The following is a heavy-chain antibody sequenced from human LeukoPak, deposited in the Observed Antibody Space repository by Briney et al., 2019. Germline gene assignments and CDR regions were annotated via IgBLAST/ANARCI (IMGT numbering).Heavy chain of an antibody. CDR2: ISGSGGST. J-gene: IGHJ4*02. CDR3: AKDRQSMVVVIIDF. Sequence: GGSLRLSCAASGFTFSSYAMSWVRQAPGKGLEWVSAISGSGGSTYYTDSVKGRYTISRDNSKNTLYLQMNSLRAEDTAVYYCAKDRQSMVVVIIDFWGQGTLVTVSS. D-gene: IGHD3-22*01. CDR1: GFTFSSYA. V-gene: IGHV3-23*01.